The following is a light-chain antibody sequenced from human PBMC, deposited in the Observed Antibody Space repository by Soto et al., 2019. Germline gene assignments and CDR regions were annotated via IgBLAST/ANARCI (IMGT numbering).Light chain of an antibody. Sequence: QSALTQPASVSGSPGQSITISCTGTSSDVGSYNLVSWYQQHPGKAPKVMIFEVSKRPSGVSNRFSGSKSGNTASLTISGLQAEDEADYYCCSYATSSTPWVFGGGTKVTVL. CDR1: SSDVGSYNL. CDR2: EVS. V-gene: IGLV2-23*02. J-gene: IGLJ3*02. CDR3: CSYATSSTPWV.